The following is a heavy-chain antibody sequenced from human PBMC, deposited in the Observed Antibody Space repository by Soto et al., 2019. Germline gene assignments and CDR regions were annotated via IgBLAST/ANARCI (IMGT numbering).Heavy chain of an antibody. J-gene: IGHJ4*02. CDR3: VRPARSISDY. CDR1: GFTFNNYW. CDR2: IKTDGSEK. D-gene: IGHD2-2*01. Sequence: QPGGSLRLSCAASGFTFNNYWTSWVRQAPGKGLEWVAHIKTDGSEKYYVDSVKGRFTISRDNAQSSVYLQMNSLRAEDTAMYYCVRPARSISDYWGQGTLVTVSS. V-gene: IGHV3-7*01.